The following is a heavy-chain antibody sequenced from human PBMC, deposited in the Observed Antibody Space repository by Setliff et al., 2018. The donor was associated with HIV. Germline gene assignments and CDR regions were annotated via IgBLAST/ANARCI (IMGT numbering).Heavy chain of an antibody. CDR1: GFTLSTYG. V-gene: IGHV3-30*02. CDR2: VHYNGNDK. CDR3: AKDKGGDNWNYFDY. Sequence: GGSLRLSCATSGFTLSTYGMHWVRQAPGKWLEWVARVHYNGNDKFYVDSVKGRFTISRDNSENTLYLQMDGLRAEDTAVYYCAKDKGGDNWNYFDYWGPGTQVTVLL. J-gene: IGHJ4*02. D-gene: IGHD1-20*01.